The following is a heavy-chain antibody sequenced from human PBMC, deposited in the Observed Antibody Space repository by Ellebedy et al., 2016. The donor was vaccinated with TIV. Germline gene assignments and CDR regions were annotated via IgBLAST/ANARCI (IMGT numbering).Heavy chain of an antibody. V-gene: IGHV4-4*02. Sequence: MPSETLSLTCAVSGGSISSSNWWSWVRQPPGKRLEWIGEIDPTGTTYYPPSLKSRVTISVDKSKNPFPLKLYSVTAADTAMYHGAALRGNWGGDSRYWGQGTLVIVSS. J-gene: IGHJ4*02. D-gene: IGHD2-21*01. CDR3: AALRGNWGGDSRY. CDR1: GGSISSSNW. CDR2: IDPTGTT.